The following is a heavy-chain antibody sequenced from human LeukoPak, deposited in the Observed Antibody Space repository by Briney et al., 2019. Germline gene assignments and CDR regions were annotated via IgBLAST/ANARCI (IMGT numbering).Heavy chain of an antibody. V-gene: IGHV1-2*06. D-gene: IGHD5-18*01. CDR2: INPNSGGT. Sequence: GASVKVSCKASGYTFTAYYMYWVRQAPGQGLECMGRINPNSGGTNYAQKIQGRVTMTRDTSISTAYMELSRLRSDDTAVYYCATSSEGGYSYGSDIDYWGQGTLVTVSS. CDR1: GYTFTAYY. CDR3: ATSSEGGYSYGSDIDY. J-gene: IGHJ4*02.